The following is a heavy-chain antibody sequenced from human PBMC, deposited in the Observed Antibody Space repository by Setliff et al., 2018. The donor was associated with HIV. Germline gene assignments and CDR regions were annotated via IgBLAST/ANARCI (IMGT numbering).Heavy chain of an antibody. CDR3: ARSTGSTYHYYYMDV. Sequence: PSETLSLTCIVSGGSITSYYWSWIRQPPGKGLEWIGYIYYTGSTNYNPSLKGRVTISVDTSKNHFSLKLFSVTAADTAVYYCARSTGSTYHYYYMDVWGEGTTVTVSS. CDR1: GGSITSYY. J-gene: IGHJ6*03. V-gene: IGHV4-59*01. CDR2: IYYTGST.